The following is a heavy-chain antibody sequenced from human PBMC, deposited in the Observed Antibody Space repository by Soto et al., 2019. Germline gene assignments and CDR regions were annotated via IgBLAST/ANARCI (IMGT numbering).Heavy chain of an antibody. D-gene: IGHD3-22*01. CDR1: GYTFTSYY. Sequence: ASVKVSCKASGYTFTSYYMHWVRQAPGQGLEWMGIINPSGGSTSYAQKFQGRVTMTRDTSTSIVYMELSSLRSEDTAVYYCARNHYYDSSGSSYYGMDVWGQGTTVTVSS. CDR2: INPSGGST. V-gene: IGHV1-46*01. CDR3: ARNHYYDSSGSSYYGMDV. J-gene: IGHJ6*02.